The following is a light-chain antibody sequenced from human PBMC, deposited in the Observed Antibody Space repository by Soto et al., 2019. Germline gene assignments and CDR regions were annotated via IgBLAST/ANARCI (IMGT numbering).Light chain of an antibody. CDR2: KAS. CDR1: QSISSW. V-gene: IGKV1-5*03. CDR3: QQYNSYPYT. Sequence: DIQMTQSPCTLSASVGDRVTITCRASQSISSWLAWYQQKPGKAPKVLIYKASSLESGVPSRFSGSGSGTEFTLTISSLQPDDFATYYCQQYNSYPYTFGQGTKLEIK. J-gene: IGKJ2*01.